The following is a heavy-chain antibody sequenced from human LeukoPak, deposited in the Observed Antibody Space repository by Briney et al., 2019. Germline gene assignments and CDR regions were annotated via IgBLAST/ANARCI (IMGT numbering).Heavy chain of an antibody. Sequence: ASVKVSCKASGYTFTGYYMHWVRQAPGQGLEWMGWINPNSGGTNYAQKFQGRVTMTRDTSISTAYMELSRLRSDDTAVYYCARGVHMVRGVIIDYYYYYMDVWGKGTTVTVSS. CDR3: ARGVHMVRGVIIDYYYYYMDV. J-gene: IGHJ6*03. D-gene: IGHD3-10*01. CDR2: INPNSGGT. V-gene: IGHV1-2*02. CDR1: GYTFTGYY.